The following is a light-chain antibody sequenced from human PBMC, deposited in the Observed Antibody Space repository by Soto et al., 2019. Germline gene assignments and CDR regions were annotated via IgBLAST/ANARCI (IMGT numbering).Light chain of an antibody. CDR2: GAS. CDR1: QSVDSGS. J-gene: IGKJ3*01. Sequence: EIVLTQSPGTLSLSPGERATLSCRASQSVDSGSLAWFQQKPGQAPRLLIHGASRRATGIPDRFSGSGSGTDFTLTIRKLEPEDFAVYYCQHYSSTPFTFGPGTNLDVK. CDR3: QHYSSTPFT. V-gene: IGKV3-20*01.